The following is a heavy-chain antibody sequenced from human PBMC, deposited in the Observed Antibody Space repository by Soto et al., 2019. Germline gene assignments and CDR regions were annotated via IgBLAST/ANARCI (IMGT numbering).Heavy chain of an antibody. Sequence: ASVKVSCKASGYTFTSYAMHWVRQAPGQRLEWMGWINAGNGNTKYSQKFQGRVTITRDTSASTAYMELSSLRSEDTAVYHCARDFGGFGGDYYFDYWGQGTLVTVSS. J-gene: IGHJ4*02. V-gene: IGHV1-3*01. CDR2: INAGNGNT. CDR3: ARDFGGFGGDYYFDY. CDR1: GYTFTSYA. D-gene: IGHD2-21*01.